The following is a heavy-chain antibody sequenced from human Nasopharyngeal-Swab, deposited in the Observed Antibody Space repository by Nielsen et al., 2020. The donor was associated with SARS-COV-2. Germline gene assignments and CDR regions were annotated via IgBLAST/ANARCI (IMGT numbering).Heavy chain of an antibody. J-gene: IGHJ4*02. CDR1: GDSISSGKDY. V-gene: IGHV4-30-4*01. Sequence: SETLSLTCTVSGDSISSGKDYWNWIRQTPGRGLEWIGYIDYSGSTDHNPSLKGRVTISVDTSKNQFSLKVNSVTAADTAVYYCARLGRYYDTLCGYARHFDYWGQGILVTVSS. CDR3: ARLGRYYDTLCGYARHFDY. CDR2: IDYSGST. D-gene: IGHD3-9*01.